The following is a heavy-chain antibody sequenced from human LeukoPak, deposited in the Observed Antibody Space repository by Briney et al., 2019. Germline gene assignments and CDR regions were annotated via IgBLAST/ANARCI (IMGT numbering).Heavy chain of an antibody. J-gene: IGHJ4*02. CDR2: IYYSGNT. D-gene: IGHD3-22*01. V-gene: IGHV4-31*03. CDR3: AREPCDSSGLILG. Sequence: SETLSLTCTVSGGSITSGGYYWSWTRQHPGKGLEWIGYIYYSGNTYYNPYLKSRVTISVDTSKNQFSLKLSSVTAADTAVYYCAREPCDSSGLILGWGQGTLVTVSS. CDR1: GGSITSGGYY.